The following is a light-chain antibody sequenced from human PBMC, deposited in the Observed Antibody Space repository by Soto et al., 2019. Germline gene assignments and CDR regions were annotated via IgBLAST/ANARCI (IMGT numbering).Light chain of an antibody. J-gene: IGKJ2*01. CDR1: QSISDW. CDR2: KSS. V-gene: IGKV1-5*03. CDR3: QQYNSYPYT. Sequence: DIQMTQSPSTLSASVGDRVTITCRASQSISDWLAWYQQTPGKAPKLLLYKSSSLQSGVPSRFSGSGSGTEFTLTISSLQPDDFATFYCQQYNSYPYTFGQGKKLEIK.